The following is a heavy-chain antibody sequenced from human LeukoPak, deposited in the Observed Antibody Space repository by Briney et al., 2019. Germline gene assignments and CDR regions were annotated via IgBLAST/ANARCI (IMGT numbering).Heavy chain of an antibody. CDR1: GGTFSSYA. CDR3: ASSYYDSSGLPDY. J-gene: IGHJ4*02. V-gene: IGHV1-69*04. CDR2: IIPILGIA. D-gene: IGHD3-22*01. Sequence: ASVKVSCKASGGTFSSYAISWVRQAPGQGLEWMGRIIPILGIANYAQKFQGRVTITADKSTSTAYMELSSLRSEDTAVYYCASSYYDSSGLPDYWGQGTLVTVSS.